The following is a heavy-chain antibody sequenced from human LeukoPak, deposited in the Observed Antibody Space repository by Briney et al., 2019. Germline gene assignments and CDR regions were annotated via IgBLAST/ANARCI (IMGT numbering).Heavy chain of an antibody. D-gene: IGHD2-15*01. CDR3: ARGLLLS. CDR1: GGSFSGYY. J-gene: IGHJ3*01. CDR2: INHSGST. V-gene: IGHV4-34*01. Sequence: SETPSLTCAVYGGSFSGYYWSWIRRPPGKGLEWIGEINHSGSTNYNPSLKSRVTISVDTSKNQFSLKLSSVTAADTAVYYCARGLLLSWGQGTMVTVSS.